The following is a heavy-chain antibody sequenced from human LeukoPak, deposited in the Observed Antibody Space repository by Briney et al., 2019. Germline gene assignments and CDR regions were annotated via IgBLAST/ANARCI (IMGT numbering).Heavy chain of an antibody. D-gene: IGHD3-22*01. CDR3: ARDWGDSSGYYYLRFDY. V-gene: IGHV1-8*01. J-gene: IGHJ4*02. CDR2: MNPNSGNT. Sequence: ASVKVSCKASGYTFTSYDINWVRQATGQGLEWMGWMNPNSGNTGYAQKFQGRVTMTRNTSISTAYMELRSLRSDDTAVYYCARDWGDSSGYYYLRFDYWGQGTLVTVSS. CDR1: GYTFTSYD.